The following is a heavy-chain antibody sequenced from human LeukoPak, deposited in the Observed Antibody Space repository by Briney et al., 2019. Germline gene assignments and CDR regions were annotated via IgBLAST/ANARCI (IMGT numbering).Heavy chain of an antibody. J-gene: IGHJ4*02. CDR3: APKMATIDY. Sequence: PGRSLRLSCAASGFTFTSYAMSWVRQAPGKGLGWVSAISGSGGSTYYADSVKGRFTISRDNAKNTLNLQMNSLRAEDTAVYYCAPKMATIDYWGQGTLVTVSS. CDR2: ISGSGGST. V-gene: IGHV3-23*01. CDR1: GFTFTSYA. D-gene: IGHD5-24*01.